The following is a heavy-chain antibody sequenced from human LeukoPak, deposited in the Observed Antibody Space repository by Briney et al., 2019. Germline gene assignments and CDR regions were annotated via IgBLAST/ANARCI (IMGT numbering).Heavy chain of an antibody. J-gene: IGHJ4*02. CDR3: ARAGSHWHYVY. V-gene: IGHV3-7*01. D-gene: IGHD3-10*01. CDR1: GFTFSGFS. Sequence: GGSLRLSCAASGFTFSGFSMSWVRQSPTKGLEWVANIKQDGSERYYVGSVKGRFTISRDNAKNSLSLQMNNLRVEGTAVYYCARAGSHWHYVYWGQGTVVTVSS. CDR2: IKQDGSER.